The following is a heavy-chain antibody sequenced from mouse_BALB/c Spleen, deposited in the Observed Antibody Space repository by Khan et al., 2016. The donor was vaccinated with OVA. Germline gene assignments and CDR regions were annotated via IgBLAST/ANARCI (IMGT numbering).Heavy chain of an antibody. CDR2: TNPTNGRT. D-gene: IGHD1-1*01. CDR1: GYTFTSYW. J-gene: IGHJ2*01. CDR3: ARSKKIVATYFDY. V-gene: IGHV1S81*02. Sequence: QVQLQQPGAELVKAGASVKMSCKASGYTFTSYWMHWVKQRLGQGLEWFAETNPTNGRTYYTEKFKSKATLTVDQSSSTAYMLLSGPTFEDSAVYYCARSKKIVATYFDYVGQGTTLTVSS.